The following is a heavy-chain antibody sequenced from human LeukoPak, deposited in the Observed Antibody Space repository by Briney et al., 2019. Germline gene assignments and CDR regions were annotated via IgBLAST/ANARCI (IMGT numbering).Heavy chain of an antibody. CDR1: GYTFTSYG. V-gene: IGHV1-18*01. Sequence: ASVKVSCKASGYTFTSYGISWVRQAPGQGLEWMGWISAYNGNTNYAQKFQGRVTMTTDTSTSTAYMELRSLRSDDTAVYYCARDFWATRVMTDWFDPWGQGTLVTVSS. CDR3: ARDFWATRVMTDWFDP. D-gene: IGHD2-15*01. J-gene: IGHJ5*02. CDR2: ISAYNGNT.